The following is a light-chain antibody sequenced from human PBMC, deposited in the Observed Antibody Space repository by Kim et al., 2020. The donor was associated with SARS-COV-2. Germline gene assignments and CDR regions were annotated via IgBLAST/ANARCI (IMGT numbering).Light chain of an antibody. J-gene: IGKJ5*01. CDR3: QQYDNYPIT. CDR2: GAT. CDR1: QDIKTF. V-gene: IGKV1-16*02. Sequence: VSVGDTVTITCRASQDIKTFLGWFQQRPGKAPRPLIYGATTLHSEVPSKFSGGGSGTEFVLIIKSLQPEDSGTYYCQQYDNYPITFGQGTRLEIK.